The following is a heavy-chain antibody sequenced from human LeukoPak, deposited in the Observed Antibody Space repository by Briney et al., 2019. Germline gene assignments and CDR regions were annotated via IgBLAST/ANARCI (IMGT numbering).Heavy chain of an antibody. CDR1: GGSISSSTYY. V-gene: IGHV4-39*01. J-gene: IGHJ4*02. D-gene: IGHD3-10*01. Sequence: SETLSLTCTVSGGSISSSTYYWGWIRQPPGKGLEWIGNIYYSGSPYYNPSLKSRVTISVDTSKNQFSLKLSSVTAADTAVYYCARHGTPLRYGSGNYYKGAPFDYWGQGTLVTVSS. CDR3: ARHGTPLRYGSGNYYKGAPFDY. CDR2: IYYSGSP.